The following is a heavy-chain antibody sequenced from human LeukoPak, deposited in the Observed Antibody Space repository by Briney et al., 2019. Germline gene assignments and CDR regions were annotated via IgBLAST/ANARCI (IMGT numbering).Heavy chain of an antibody. D-gene: IGHD3-22*01. CDR1: GYTFSSYA. CDR3: ARERRITMIVVVDPFDY. V-gene: IGHV3-30*04. CDR2: ISYDGSHN. J-gene: IGHJ4*02. Sequence: PGGSLRLSCAASGYTFSSYAMHWVRQAPGRGLEGVGVISYDGSHNDYAASVKGRFTISRDNSKNTLYLQMNSLRAEDTAVYYCARERRITMIVVVDPFDYWGQGTLVTVSS.